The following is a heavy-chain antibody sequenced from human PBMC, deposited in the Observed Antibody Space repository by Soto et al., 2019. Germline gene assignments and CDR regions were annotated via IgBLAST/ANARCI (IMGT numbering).Heavy chain of an antibody. CDR2: INHSGST. V-gene: IGHV4-34*01. CDR1: GGSFSGYY. CDR3: ARAHMVRGVISN. D-gene: IGHD3-10*01. J-gene: IGHJ4*02. Sequence: SETLSLTCAVYGGSFSGYYWSWIRQPPGKGLEWIGEINHSGSTNYNPPLKSRVTISVDTSKNQFSLKLSSVTAADTAVYYCARAHMVRGVISNWGQGTLVTVSS.